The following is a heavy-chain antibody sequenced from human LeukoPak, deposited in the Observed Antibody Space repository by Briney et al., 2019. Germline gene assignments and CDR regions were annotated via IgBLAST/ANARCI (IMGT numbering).Heavy chain of an antibody. J-gene: IGHJ3*02. D-gene: IGHD1-26*01. CDR1: GFTFTNYG. CDR2: ISFDGRIE. Sequence: GGSLRLSCAASGFTFTNYGMHWVRQAPGKGLEWLAIISFDGRIEYYVDSVKGRFTISRDKSKNTLYLQMNSLRPEDTAVYYCAKERASMGADAFDIWGQGTMVTVSS. V-gene: IGHV3-30*18. CDR3: AKERASMGADAFDI.